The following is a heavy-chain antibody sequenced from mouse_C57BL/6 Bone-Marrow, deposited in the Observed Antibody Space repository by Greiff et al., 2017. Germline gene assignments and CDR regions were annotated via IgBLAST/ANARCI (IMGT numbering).Heavy chain of an antibody. CDR3: TNGLLGVRRFAY. CDR2: IDPENGDT. J-gene: IGHJ3*01. Sequence: VQLQQSGAELVRPGASVKLSCTASGFNIKDDYMHWVKQRPEQGLEWIGWIDPENGDTEYASKFQGKATITADTSSNTAYLQRSSLTSEDTAVYYCTNGLLGVRRFAYWGQGTLVTVSA. D-gene: IGHD2-2*01. V-gene: IGHV14-4*01. CDR1: GFNIKDDY.